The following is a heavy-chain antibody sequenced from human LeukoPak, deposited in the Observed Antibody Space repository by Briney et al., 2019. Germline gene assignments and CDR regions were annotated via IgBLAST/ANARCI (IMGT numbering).Heavy chain of an antibody. D-gene: IGHD2-8*02. V-gene: IGHV4-59*08. J-gene: IGHJ4*02. CDR1: GGSISSYY. Sequence: PSETLSLTCTVSGGSISSYYWSWIRQPPGKGLEWIGYIYYSGSTNYNPSLKSRVTISVDTSKNQFSLKLSSVTAADTAVYYCGSTGGDIDYWGQGTLVTVSS. CDR2: IYYSGST. CDR3: GSTGGDIDY.